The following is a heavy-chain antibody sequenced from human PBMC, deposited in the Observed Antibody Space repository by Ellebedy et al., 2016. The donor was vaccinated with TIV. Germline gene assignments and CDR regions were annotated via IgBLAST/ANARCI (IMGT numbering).Heavy chain of an antibody. Sequence: GESLKISXAASGFTFSSYSMNWVRQAPGKGLEWVSYISSSSSTIYYADSVKGRFTISRDNAKNSLYLQMNSLRDEDTAVYYSARWGVVVPAAIEPYYYGMDVWGQGTTVTVSS. V-gene: IGHV3-48*02. CDR1: GFTFSSYS. CDR2: ISSSSSTI. J-gene: IGHJ6*02. D-gene: IGHD2-2*01. CDR3: ARWGVVVPAAIEPYYYGMDV.